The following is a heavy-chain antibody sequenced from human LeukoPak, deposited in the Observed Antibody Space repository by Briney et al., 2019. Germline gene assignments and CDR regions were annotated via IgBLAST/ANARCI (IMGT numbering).Heavy chain of an antibody. D-gene: IGHD3-9*01. CDR1: GFTFSNYA. V-gene: IGHV3-23*01. Sequence: GGSLRLSCAASGFTFSNYAMSWVRQAPGKGLEWVSTISSSGDSTYYADSVKGRFTISRDNSKNTLYLQMNSLRAQDTAIYYCASTTSYYLTSWDYWGQGTLLTVSS. CDR2: ISSSGDST. CDR3: ASTTSYYLTSWDY. J-gene: IGHJ4*02.